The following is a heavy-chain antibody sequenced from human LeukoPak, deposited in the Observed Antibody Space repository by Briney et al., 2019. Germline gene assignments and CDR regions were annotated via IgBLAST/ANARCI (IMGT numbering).Heavy chain of an antibody. J-gene: IGHJ4*02. CDR3: ARDCGGSCFTPDFDY. D-gene: IGHD2-15*01. Sequence: GGSLRLSCAASGFTFSDHYMSWIRQAPGKGLEWVSYISSSSSYTNYADSVKGRFTISRDNAKNSLYLQMNSLRAEDTAVYYCARDCGGSCFTPDFDYWGQGTLVTVSS. CDR2: ISSSSSYT. V-gene: IGHV3-11*06. CDR1: GFTFSDHY.